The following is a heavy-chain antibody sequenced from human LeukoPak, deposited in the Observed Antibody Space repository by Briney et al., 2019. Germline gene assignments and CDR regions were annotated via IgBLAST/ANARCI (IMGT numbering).Heavy chain of an antibody. CDR1: VFTFSSYS. V-gene: IGHV3-21*01. CDR2: ISSSSSYI. J-gene: IGHJ5*02. Sequence: GGSLRLSCAASVFTFSSYSMNWVRQAPGKGLEWVSSISSSSSYIYYADSVKGRFTISRDNAKNSLYLQMHSLRTEDTAVYYCARYNHRNNWFHPWDQGTLVTVSS. D-gene: IGHD1-14*01. CDR3: ARYNHRNNWFHP.